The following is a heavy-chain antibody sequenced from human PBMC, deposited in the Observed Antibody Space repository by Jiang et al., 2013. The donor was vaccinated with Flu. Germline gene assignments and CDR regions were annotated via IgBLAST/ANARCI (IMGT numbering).Heavy chain of an antibody. J-gene: IGHJ4*02. CDR2: INGGNDNT. CDR3: ARDRRTWNEIDY. V-gene: IGHV1-3*01. Sequence: AEVKKPGASVKVSCKSSGYTFTDYKIHWVRQAPGQRLEWMGWINGGNDNTKYSQKFQGRVTIIRDTSASTAYMELSSLRSEDTAVYYCARDRRTWNEIDYWGQGTLVTVSS. CDR1: GYTFTDYK. D-gene: IGHD1-1*01.